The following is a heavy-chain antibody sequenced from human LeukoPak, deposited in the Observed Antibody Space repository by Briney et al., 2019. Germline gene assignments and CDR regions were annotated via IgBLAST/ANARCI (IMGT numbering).Heavy chain of an antibody. CDR3: ASFSASRYYFEY. Sequence: HPGGSLRLSCAASGFTFSTYWMSWVRQAPGKGLEWVANIKLDGSEKYYVDSVKGRFTVSRDNAKSSLYLQMNSLRAEDTAVYYCASFSASRYYFEYWGQGTLVTVPS. CDR2: IKLDGSEK. CDR1: GFTFSTYW. V-gene: IGHV3-7*01. J-gene: IGHJ4*02. D-gene: IGHD2-2*01.